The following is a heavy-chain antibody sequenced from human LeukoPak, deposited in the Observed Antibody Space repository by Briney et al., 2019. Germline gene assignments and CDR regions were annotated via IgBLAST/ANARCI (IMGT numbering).Heavy chain of an antibody. CDR2: ISAYNGNT. J-gene: IGHJ4*02. CDR1: GYTFTSYG. Sequence: ASVKVSCKASGYTFTSYGISWVRQAPGQGLEWMGWISAYNGNTNYARKLQGRVTMTTDTSTSTAYMELRSLRSDDTAVYYCARDDRYYYDSSGYYFDYWGQGTLVTVSS. CDR3: ARDDRYYYDSSGYYFDY. D-gene: IGHD3-22*01. V-gene: IGHV1-18*01.